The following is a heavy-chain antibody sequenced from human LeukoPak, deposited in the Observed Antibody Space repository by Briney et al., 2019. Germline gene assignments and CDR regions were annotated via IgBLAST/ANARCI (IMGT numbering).Heavy chain of an antibody. J-gene: IGHJ4*02. CDR2: ISSSGSYI. CDR1: GFTSISYN. V-gene: IGHV3-21*01. CDR3: PRGSTSCWSVFDY. Sequence: PGGSLRLSCAASGFTSISYNMNWVSQAPGKGLEWVSSISSSGSYIYYADSVKGRFTISRDNAKNSLYLQMHSLRAEDTAVYYCPRGSTSCWSVFDYWGQGTLVTVSS. D-gene: IGHD2-2*01.